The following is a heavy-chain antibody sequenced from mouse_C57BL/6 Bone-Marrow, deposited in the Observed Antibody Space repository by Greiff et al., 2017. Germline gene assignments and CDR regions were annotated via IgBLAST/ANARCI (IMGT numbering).Heavy chain of an antibody. J-gene: IGHJ1*03. CDR3: DRHREHIYWYFDV. D-gene: IGHD2-14*01. CDR2: IWSDGST. Sequence: VMLVESGPGLVAPSQSLSITCTVSGFSLTSYGVHWVRQPPGKGLEWLVVIWSDGSTTYNSALKSSLSISKDNSKSQVVLQMNSLQTDDTTMYYWDRHREHIYWYFDVWGTGTTVTVSS. CDR1: GFSLTSYG. V-gene: IGHV2-6*03.